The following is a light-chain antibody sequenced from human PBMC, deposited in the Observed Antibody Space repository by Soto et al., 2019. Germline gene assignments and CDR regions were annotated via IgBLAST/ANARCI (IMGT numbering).Light chain of an antibody. CDR2: DAS. CDR3: QYGGA. V-gene: IGKV3-11*01. Sequence: EVLLTQSPATLSLSPGERATLSCRAGQSISYYVAWYQQKPGQAPRLLIYDASTRATDIPARFSGRGSGTDFTLTISSLEPDYFAVYYCQYGGAFGPGTKVEIK. CDR1: QSISYY. J-gene: IGKJ3*01.